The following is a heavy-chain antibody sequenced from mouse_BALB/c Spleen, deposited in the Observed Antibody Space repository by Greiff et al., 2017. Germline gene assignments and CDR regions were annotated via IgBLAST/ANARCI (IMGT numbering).Heavy chain of an antibody. V-gene: IGHV5-9-4*01. CDR2: ISSGGSYT. CDR3: ARDWDTTGFAY. CDR1: GFTFSSYA. J-gene: IGHJ3*01. Sequence: EVQVVESGGGLVKPGGSLKLSCAASGFTFSSYAMSWVRQSPEKRLEWVAEISSGGSYTYYPDTVTGRFTISRDNAKNTLYLEMSSLRSEDTAMYYCARDWDTTGFAYWGQGTLVTVSA. D-gene: IGHD4-1*01.